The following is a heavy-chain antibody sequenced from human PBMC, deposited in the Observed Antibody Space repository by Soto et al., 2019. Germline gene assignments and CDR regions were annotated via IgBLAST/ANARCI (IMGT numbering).Heavy chain of an antibody. CDR2: IIPIFGTA. Sequence: QVQLVQSGAEVKKPGSSVKVSCKASGGTFSSYAISWVRQAPGQGLAWVGGIIPIFGTANYAQKFQGRVTITADESTSTAYMELSSLRSEDTAVYYCARDQGIVVVPAASSDYYYYGMDVWGQGTTVTVSS. J-gene: IGHJ6*02. CDR3: ARDQGIVVVPAASSDYYYYGMDV. D-gene: IGHD2-2*01. CDR1: GGTFSSYA. V-gene: IGHV1-69*01.